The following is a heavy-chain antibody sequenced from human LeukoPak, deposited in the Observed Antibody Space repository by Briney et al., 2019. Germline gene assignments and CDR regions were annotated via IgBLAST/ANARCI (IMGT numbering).Heavy chain of an antibody. Sequence: GGSLRLSCAASGFTFSSYAMSWVRQAPGKGLEWVSAISGSGGSTYYADSVKGRFTISRDNSKNTLYLQMNSLRAEDTAVYYCAKNSQSYNSSWDDYWGQGTLVTVSS. D-gene: IGHD6-13*01. V-gene: IGHV3-23*01. J-gene: IGHJ4*02. CDR1: GFTFSSYA. CDR2: ISGSGGST. CDR3: AKNSQSYNSSWDDY.